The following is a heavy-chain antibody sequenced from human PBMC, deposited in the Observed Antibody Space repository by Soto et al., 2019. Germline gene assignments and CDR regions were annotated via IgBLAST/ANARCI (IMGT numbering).Heavy chain of an antibody. J-gene: IGHJ4*02. CDR1: GFTFSSYA. D-gene: IGHD3-22*01. V-gene: IGHV3-23*01. CDR2: ISGSGGST. Sequence: GGSLRLSCAASGFTFSSYAMSWVRQAPGKGLEWVSAISGSGGSTYYADSVKGRFTISRDNSKNTLYLQMNSLRAEDTAVYYCAKSPPSIYYYDSSGYYYGYFDYWGQGTLVTVSS. CDR3: AKSPPSIYYYDSSGYYYGYFDY.